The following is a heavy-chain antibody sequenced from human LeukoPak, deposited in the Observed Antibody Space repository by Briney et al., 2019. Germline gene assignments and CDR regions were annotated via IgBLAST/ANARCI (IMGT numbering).Heavy chain of an antibody. V-gene: IGHV3-33*01. CDR3: ARDEYYDSSGYLDY. CDR1: GFTFSSYG. CDR2: IWYDGSNK. Sequence: GGSLRLSCAASGFTFSSYGMHWVRQAPGKGLEWVAVIWYDGSNKYYADSVKGRFTISRDNSKNTLYLQMNSLRAEDTAVYYCARDEYYDSSGYLDYWGQGTLVTVSS. D-gene: IGHD3-22*01. J-gene: IGHJ4*02.